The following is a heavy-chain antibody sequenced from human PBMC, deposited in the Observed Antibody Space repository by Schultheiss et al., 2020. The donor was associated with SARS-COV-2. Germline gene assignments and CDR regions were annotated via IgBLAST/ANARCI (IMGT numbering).Heavy chain of an antibody. CDR2: ISGSGGST. CDR3: AKDSELRYFDWFHYFDY. V-gene: IGHV3-23*01. CDR1: GFTFSSYA. J-gene: IGHJ4*02. D-gene: IGHD3-9*01. Sequence: GGSLRLSCAASGFTFSSYAMSWVRQAPGKGLEWVSAISGSGGSTYYADSVKGRFTISRDNSKNTLYLQMNSLRAEDTAVYYCAKDSELRYFDWFHYFDYWGQGTLVTVSS.